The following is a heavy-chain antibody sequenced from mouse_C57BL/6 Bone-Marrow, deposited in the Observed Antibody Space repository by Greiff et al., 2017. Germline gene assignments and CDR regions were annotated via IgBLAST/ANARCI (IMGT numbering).Heavy chain of an antibody. Sequence: VQLQQSGPELVKPGASVKISCKASGYSFTGYSMNWVKPSHGKSLEWIGRINPFNGDTFYNQKFKGKATLTVDKSSSTAHMELLSLTSEDFAVDYCARSGGLYYYGSPYYFDYWGQGTTLTVSS. CDR3: ARSGGLYYYGSPYYFDY. CDR2: INPFNGDT. D-gene: IGHD1-1*01. CDR1: GYSFTGYS. J-gene: IGHJ2*01. V-gene: IGHV1-37*01.